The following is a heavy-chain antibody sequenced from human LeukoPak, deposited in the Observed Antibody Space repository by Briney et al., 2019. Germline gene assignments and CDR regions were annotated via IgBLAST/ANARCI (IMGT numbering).Heavy chain of an antibody. D-gene: IGHD3-22*01. Sequence: SGPTLVNPTQTLTLTCTFSGFSLSTSGVGVGWIRQPPGKALEWLALIYWDDDKRYSPSLKSRLTITKDTSKNQVVLTMTNMDPVDTATYYCARSLPSEYYDSSGYYSPPWYFDYWGQGTLVTVSS. J-gene: IGHJ4*02. CDR3: ARSLPSEYYDSSGYYSPPWYFDY. V-gene: IGHV2-5*02. CDR2: IYWDDDK. CDR1: GFSLSTSGVG.